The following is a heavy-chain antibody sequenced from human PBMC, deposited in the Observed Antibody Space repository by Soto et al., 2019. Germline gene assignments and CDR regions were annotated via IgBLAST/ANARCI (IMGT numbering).Heavy chain of an antibody. CDR2: LGAARDP. CDR1: VFSFRDYD. CDR3: ARAYLGRLPRRADYYYAMDV. V-gene: IGHV3-13*05. J-gene: IGHJ6*02. D-gene: IGHD1-26*01. Sequence: ESGGGSVQPGESLRLSCAASVFSFRDYDMHWVRQRKGKGLEWVSALGAARDPYYVGSVKGRFSVSRDNAQNSLFLQMNNLRVDDTAVYFCARAYLGRLPRRADYYYAMDVWGRGTTVTVSS.